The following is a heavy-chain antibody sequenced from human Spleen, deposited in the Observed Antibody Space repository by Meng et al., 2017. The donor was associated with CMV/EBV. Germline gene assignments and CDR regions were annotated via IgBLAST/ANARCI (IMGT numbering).Heavy chain of an antibody. CDR1: GGSFSGYY. V-gene: IGHV4-34*01. CDR3: ARVRDGTTYYFDY. CDR2: INHSGST. Sequence: SETLSLTCAVYGGSFSGYYWSWIRQPPGKGLEWIGEINHSGSTNYNPSLKSRVTISVDTSKNQFSLKLTSVTAADTAVYYCARVRDGTTYYFDYWGQGTLVTVSS. J-gene: IGHJ4*02. D-gene: IGHD1-7*01.